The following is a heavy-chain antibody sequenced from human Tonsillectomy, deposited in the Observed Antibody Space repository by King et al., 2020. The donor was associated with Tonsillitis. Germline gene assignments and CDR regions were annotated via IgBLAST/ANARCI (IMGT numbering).Heavy chain of an antibody. Sequence: VQLVESGGGLVQPGGSLRLSCAASGFTFSSYSMNWVRQAPGKGLEWVSYISSSSSTIYYADSVKGRFTISRDNAKNSLYRQMNSLRAEDTAVYYCARDQNHDYWGQGTLVTVSS. V-gene: IGHV3-48*01. CDR3: ARDQNHDY. J-gene: IGHJ4*02. D-gene: IGHD1-14*01. CDR1: GFTFSSYS. CDR2: ISSSSSTI.